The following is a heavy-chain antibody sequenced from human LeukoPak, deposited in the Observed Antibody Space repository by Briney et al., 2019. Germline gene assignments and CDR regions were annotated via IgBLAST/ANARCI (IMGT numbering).Heavy chain of an antibody. Sequence: PGGTLRLSCAASGFTFSSYGMSWVRQAPGKGLEWVSAISGSGGSTYYADSVKGRFTISRDNSKNTLYLQMTLRAEDTALYYCARDHYDSLTGQTGAFDYWGQGTLVTVSS. D-gene: IGHD3-9*01. V-gene: IGHV3-23*01. J-gene: IGHJ4*02. CDR3: ARDHYDSLTGQTGAFDY. CDR2: ISGSGGST. CDR1: GFTFSSYG.